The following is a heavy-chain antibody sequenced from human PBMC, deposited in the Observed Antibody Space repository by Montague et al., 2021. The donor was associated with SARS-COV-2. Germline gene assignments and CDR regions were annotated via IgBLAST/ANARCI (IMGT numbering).Heavy chain of an antibody. CDR3: ARDVRGLLLVWNYYYYYYMDV. CDR2: TYYRSKWYN. Sequence: CAISGDSVSSNSAAWNWIRQSPSRDLEWLGRTYYRSKWYNDYAVSVKSRITINPDTSKNQFSLQLNSVTPEDTAVYYCARDVRGLLLVWNYYYYYYMDVWGKGTTVTVSS. J-gene: IGHJ6*03. CDR1: GDSVSSNSAA. D-gene: IGHD6-13*01. V-gene: IGHV6-1*01.